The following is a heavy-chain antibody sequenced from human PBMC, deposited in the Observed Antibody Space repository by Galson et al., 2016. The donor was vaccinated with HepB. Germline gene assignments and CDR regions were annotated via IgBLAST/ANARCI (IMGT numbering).Heavy chain of an antibody. CDR3: ARFIASPWNDYYYYGMDV. CDR2: LWYDGSNK. CDR1: GFTFSSYG. Sequence: SLRLSCAASGFTFSSYGMHWVRQAPGKGLEWVAGLWYDGSNKFYGDSVRGRFTISRDNSKNTLFLQMNSLRAEDTAVYYCARFIASPWNDYYYYGMDVWGKGTTVTVSS. D-gene: IGHD1-1*01. J-gene: IGHJ6*04. V-gene: IGHV3-33*03.